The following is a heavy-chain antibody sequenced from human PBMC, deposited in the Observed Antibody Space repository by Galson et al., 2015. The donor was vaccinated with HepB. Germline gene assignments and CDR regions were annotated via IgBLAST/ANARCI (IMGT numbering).Heavy chain of an antibody. J-gene: IGHJ6*04. CDR3: TTDLIWWELLGEFGDV. CDR1: GFTFSNAW. Sequence: SLRLSCAASGFTFSNAWMNWVRQAPGKGLEWVGRIKSKTDGGTTDYAAPVKGRFTISRDDSKNTLYLQMNSLKTEDTAVYYCTTDLIWWELLGEFGDVWGKGTTVTVSS. D-gene: IGHD1-26*01. V-gene: IGHV3-15*07. CDR2: IKSKTDGGTT.